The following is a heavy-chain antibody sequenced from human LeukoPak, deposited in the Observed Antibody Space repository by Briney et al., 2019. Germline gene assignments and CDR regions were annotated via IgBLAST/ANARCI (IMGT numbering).Heavy chain of an antibody. CDR1: GYTFTSYG. D-gene: IGHD3-22*01. V-gene: IGHV1-2*02. Sequence: ASVKVSCKASGYTFTSYGISWVRQAPGQGLEWMGWINPNSGGTNYAQKFQGRVTMTRDTSISTAYMELSRLRSDDTAVYYCAREAEYYYDSSGYYRWFDPWGQGTLVTVSS. J-gene: IGHJ5*02. CDR2: INPNSGGT. CDR3: AREAEYYYDSSGYYRWFDP.